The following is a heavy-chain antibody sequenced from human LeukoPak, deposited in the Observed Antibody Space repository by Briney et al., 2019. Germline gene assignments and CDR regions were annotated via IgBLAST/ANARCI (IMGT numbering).Heavy chain of an antibody. D-gene: IGHD6-19*01. V-gene: IGHV3-64*02. CDR3: ARGRVSSGWYCDS. J-gene: IGHJ4*02. CDR2: ISGNGGST. CDR1: GFTFSSYI. Sequence: GGSLRLSCAASGFTFSSYIMHWVRQAPGKGLEYVSAISGNGGSTYYAESVKGRFSLSRDNSKNTLYLQMGSLTAEDMAVYYCARGRVSSGWYCDSWGQGTLVTVSS.